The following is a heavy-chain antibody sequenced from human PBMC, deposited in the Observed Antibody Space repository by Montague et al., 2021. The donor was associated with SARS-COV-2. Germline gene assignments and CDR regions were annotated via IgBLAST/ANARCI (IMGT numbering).Heavy chain of an antibody. Sequence: TLSLTCTVSGGSISSGGYCWSWIRQHPGKGLEWFGYIYYSGSTYYNPSLNSRVTISVDTSKYQFSLKLSSETAADTAVYYCARARITMIVVVNAFDIWGQGTMVTVSS. CDR2: IYYSGST. CDR3: ARARITMIVVVNAFDI. CDR1: GGSISSGGYC. J-gene: IGHJ3*02. V-gene: IGHV4-31*03. D-gene: IGHD3-22*01.